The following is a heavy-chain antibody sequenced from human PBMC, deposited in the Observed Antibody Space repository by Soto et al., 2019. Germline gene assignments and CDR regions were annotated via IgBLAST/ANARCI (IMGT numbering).Heavy chain of an antibody. CDR2: ISWNSGRI. Sequence: EVQLGESGGGLVQPGRSLRLSYAASGFTIDDYAMHWVRQAPGKGLEWVSGISWNSGRIGYADAVKGRFTISRDNAKNSLYLQMNSLRAEDTALYYCAKSPSYYGDFDYWGQGTLVTVSS. CDR1: GFTIDDYA. V-gene: IGHV3-9*01. J-gene: IGHJ4*02. CDR3: AKSPSYYGDFDY. D-gene: IGHD4-17*01.